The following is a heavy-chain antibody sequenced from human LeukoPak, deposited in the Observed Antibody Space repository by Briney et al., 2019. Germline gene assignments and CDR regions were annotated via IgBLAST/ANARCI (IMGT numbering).Heavy chain of an antibody. CDR1: GFTFGDDA. D-gene: IGHD3-10*01. J-gene: IGHJ4*02. Sequence: GGSLRLSCVDSGFTFGDDAVTWVRQAPGKGLEWVAFVKSNTYGGTIDYATSVKGRFTISRDDSSGIAYLQMNSLRAEDTAVYFCAKRGVVIRVVLVGFHKEAYYFDSWGQGALVTVSS. CDR2: VKSNTYGGTI. V-gene: IGHV3-49*04. CDR3: AKRGVVIRVVLVGFHKEAYYFDS.